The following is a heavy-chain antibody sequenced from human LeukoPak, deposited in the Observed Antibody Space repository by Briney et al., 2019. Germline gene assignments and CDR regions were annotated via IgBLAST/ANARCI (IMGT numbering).Heavy chain of an antibody. D-gene: IGHD4-11*01. CDR3: ARDVHSDYDYYAMDV. CDR2: ISTTSTYI. CDR1: GFTFSSYS. V-gene: IGHV3-21*01. J-gene: IGHJ6*02. Sequence: PGGSLRLSCAASGFTFSSYSVNWVRAAPGKGLEWVSSISTTSTYIYYADSVKGRFTISRDNAKSSLYLQMNSLRAEDTAVYYCARDVHSDYDYYAMDVWGQGTTVTVSS.